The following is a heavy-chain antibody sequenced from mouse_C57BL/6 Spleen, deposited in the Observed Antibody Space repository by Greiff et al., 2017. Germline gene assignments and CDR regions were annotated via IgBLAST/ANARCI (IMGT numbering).Heavy chain of an antibody. D-gene: IGHD2-14*01. CDR2: ISYDGSN. CDR1: VYSITSGYY. CDR3: ARPLFGTERGGGFAY. J-gene: IGHJ3*01. Sequence: EVQLVESGPGLVKPSQSLSLTCSVTVYSITSGYYWNWIRQFPGNKLEWMGYISYDGSNNYNPSLKNRISITRDTSKNQFFLKLNSVTTEDTATYYCARPLFGTERGGGFAYWGQGTLVTVSA. V-gene: IGHV3-6*01.